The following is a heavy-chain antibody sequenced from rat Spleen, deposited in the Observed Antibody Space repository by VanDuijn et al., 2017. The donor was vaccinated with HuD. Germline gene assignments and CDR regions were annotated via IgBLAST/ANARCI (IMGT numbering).Heavy chain of an antibody. CDR1: GFSLTSYS. Sequence: QVQLKESRPGLVQPSQTLSLTCTVSGFSLTSYSVHWVRQPTGKGLEWMGVIWTGGATDYNSALRSRLSISRDTSKSQVFLKMNSLQTEDIATYYCARDVANYYAGTYGVMAAWGQGASVIVSS. CDR2: IWTGGAT. CDR3: ARDVANYYAGTYGVMAA. V-gene: IGHV2-30*01. D-gene: IGHD1-12*02. J-gene: IGHJ4*01.